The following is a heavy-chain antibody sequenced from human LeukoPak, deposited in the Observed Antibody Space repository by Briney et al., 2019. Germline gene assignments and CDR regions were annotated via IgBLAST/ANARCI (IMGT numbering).Heavy chain of an antibody. J-gene: IGHJ3*02. D-gene: IGHD4/OR15-4a*01. V-gene: IGHV1-69*13. CDR3: ARGRVIHFGGIDVFDI. CDR1: GGTFGAFG. Sequence: SSVKVSCKASGGTFGAFGINWVRQAPGQGLEWMGGIIPLFGTTDYAQKFQGRVAITADESTNTAYMELSSLRSDDTAIYYCARGRVIHFGGIDVFDIWGQGTMVTVSS. CDR2: IIPLFGTT.